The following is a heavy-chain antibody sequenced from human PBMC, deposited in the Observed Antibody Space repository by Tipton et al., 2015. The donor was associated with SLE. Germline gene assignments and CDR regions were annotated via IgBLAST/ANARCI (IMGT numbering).Heavy chain of an antibody. Sequence: LRLSCAVYGGSFSAYYWSWIRQPPGKGLEWIGEINHSGSTNYNPSLKSRVTISVDTSKNQFSLQLISVTPEDTAVYYCARGTDKVVGDYGMDVWGQGTTVTVSS. CDR3: ARGTDKVVGDYGMDV. CDR2: INHSGST. CDR1: GGSFSAYY. V-gene: IGHV4-34*01. J-gene: IGHJ6*02. D-gene: IGHD1-26*01.